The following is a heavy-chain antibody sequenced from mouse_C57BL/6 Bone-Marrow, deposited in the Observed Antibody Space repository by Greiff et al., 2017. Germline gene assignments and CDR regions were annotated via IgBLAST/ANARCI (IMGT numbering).Heavy chain of an antibody. V-gene: IGHV1-50*01. D-gene: IGHD2-4*01. CDR2: IDPSDSYT. CDR1: GYTFTSYW. CDR3: AREGLRQEAYFDY. Sequence: QVQLQQPGAELVKPGASVKLSCKASGYTFTSYWMQWVKQRPGQGLEWIGEIDPSDSYTNYNQKFKGKATLTVDTSSSTAYRQLSSLTSEDSAVYYCAREGLRQEAYFDYWGQGTTLTVSS. J-gene: IGHJ2*01.